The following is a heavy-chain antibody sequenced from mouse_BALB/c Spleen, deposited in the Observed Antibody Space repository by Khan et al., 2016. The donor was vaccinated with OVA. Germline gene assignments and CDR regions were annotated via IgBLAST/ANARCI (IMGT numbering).Heavy chain of an antibody. J-gene: IGHJ4*01. D-gene: IGHD2-3*01. CDR1: GFSLTSYG. Sequence: QVQLKQSGPGLVAPSQSLSITCTVSGFSLTSYGVHWVRQPPGKGLEWLVVIWSDGSTNYNSVLKSRLSISKDNSKSQVFLKMNSLQTDDTAIYDCARWFDGYSSLYAMDYWGQGTSVTVSS. CDR3: ARWFDGYSSLYAMDY. CDR2: IWSDGST. V-gene: IGHV2-6*02.